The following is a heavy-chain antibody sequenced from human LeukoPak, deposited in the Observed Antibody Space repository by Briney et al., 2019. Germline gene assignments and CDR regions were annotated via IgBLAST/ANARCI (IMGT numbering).Heavy chain of an antibody. CDR3: AKDQIGPQPRDAFDI. CDR2: ISGSGGST. V-gene: IGHV3-23*01. Sequence: GESLKISCKGSGYSFTSYWIGWVRQAPGKGLEWVSAISGSGGSTYYADSVKGRFTISRDNSKNTLYLQMNSLRAEDTAVYYCAKDQIGPQPRDAFDIWGQGTMVTVSS. CDR1: GYSFTSYW. J-gene: IGHJ3*02.